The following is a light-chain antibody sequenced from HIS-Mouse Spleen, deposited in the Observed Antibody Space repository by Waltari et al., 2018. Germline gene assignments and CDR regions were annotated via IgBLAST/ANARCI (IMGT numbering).Light chain of an antibody. CDR1: QSLLHSNGYNY. J-gene: IGKJ3*01. Sequence: DIVMTQSPLSLPVTPGEPASISCRSSQSLLHSNGYNYLDWYLQKPGQPQQLLIYLGSNRASGVPDRFSGSGSGTDFTLKVSRVEAEDVGVYYCMQALQTPFTFGPGTKVDIK. V-gene: IGKV2-28*01. CDR3: MQALQTPFT. CDR2: LGS.